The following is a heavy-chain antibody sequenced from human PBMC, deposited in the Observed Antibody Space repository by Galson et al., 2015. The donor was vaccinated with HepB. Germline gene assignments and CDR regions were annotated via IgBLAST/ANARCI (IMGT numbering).Heavy chain of an antibody. V-gene: IGHV6-1*01. D-gene: IGHD2-2*01. Sequence: CAISGDSVSSNSAAWNRIRQSPSRGLGWLGRTYYRSKWYNDYAVSVKSRITINPDTSKNQFSLQLNSVTPEDTAVYYCARGHCSSTSCHLGTWFDPWGQGTLVTVSS. CDR1: GDSVSSNSAA. CDR3: ARGHCSSTSCHLGTWFDP. CDR2: TYYRSKWYN. J-gene: IGHJ5*02.